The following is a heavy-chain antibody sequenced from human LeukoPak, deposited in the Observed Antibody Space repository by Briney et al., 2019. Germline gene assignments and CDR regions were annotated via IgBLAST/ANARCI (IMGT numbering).Heavy chain of an antibody. Sequence: SETLSLTCAVYGGSFSGYYWSWIRQPPGKGLEWIGEINHSGSTNYNPSLKSRVTISVDTSKNQFSLKLSSVTAADTAVYYCANTLRGAFDIWGQGTMVTVSS. CDR3: ANTLRGAFDI. V-gene: IGHV4-34*01. CDR2: INHSGST. CDR1: GGSFSGYY. D-gene: IGHD2-2*02. J-gene: IGHJ3*02.